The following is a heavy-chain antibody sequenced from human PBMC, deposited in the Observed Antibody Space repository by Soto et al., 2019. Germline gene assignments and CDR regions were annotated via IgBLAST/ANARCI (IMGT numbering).Heavy chain of an antibody. CDR1: GFTFTSSA. CDR2: IVVGSGNT. V-gene: IGHV1-58*01. Sequence: SVKVSCKASGFTFTSSAVQWVRQARGQRLEWIGWIVVGSGNTNYAQKFQERVTITRDMSTSTAYMELSSLRSEDTAVYYCAASVMATGDNYYYYGMDVWGKGTTVTVSS. J-gene: IGHJ6*04. CDR3: AASVMATGDNYYYYGMDV. D-gene: IGHD5-12*01.